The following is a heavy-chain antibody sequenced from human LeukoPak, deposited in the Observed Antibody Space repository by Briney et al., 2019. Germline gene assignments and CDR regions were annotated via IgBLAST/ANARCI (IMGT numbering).Heavy chain of an antibody. D-gene: IGHD1-1*01. CDR3: ARDGQGSGKTYDY. V-gene: IGHV1-2*02. J-gene: IGHJ4*02. Sequence: ASVKVSCKASGYTFTGYYMHWVRQAPGQGLEWMGWINPDSGGTNNAQKFQGRVTMTRDTSISTAYMELSRLRSDDTAVYFCARDGQGSGKTYDYWGQGTLVTVSS. CDR2: INPDSGGT. CDR1: GYTFTGYY.